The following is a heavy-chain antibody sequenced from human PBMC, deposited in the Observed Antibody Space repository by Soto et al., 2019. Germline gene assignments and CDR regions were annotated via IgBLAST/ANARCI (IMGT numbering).Heavy chain of an antibody. V-gene: IGHV2-5*02. CDR3: AHSRNLITEDAQVGDFDY. J-gene: IGHJ4*02. CDR1: GFSLNTDGEG. CDR2: IYWDDDE. Sequence: QITLKESGPTQVKPTQPLTPTCSFSGFSLNTDGEGVGWVRQPPGEALEWLALIYWDDDERYSPSLKTILATTKGPFKIQVVLRMTNMDPVDTATYYCAHSRNLITEDAQVGDFDYWGQGALVTVSS. D-gene: IGHD3-10*01.